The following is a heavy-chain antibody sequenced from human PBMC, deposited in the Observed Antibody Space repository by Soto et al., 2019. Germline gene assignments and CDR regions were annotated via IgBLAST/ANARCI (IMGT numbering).Heavy chain of an antibody. D-gene: IGHD1-26*01. V-gene: IGHV1-69*12. CDR1: GGTFSSYA. CDR3: ASQGGSPPEGRDYYGMDV. Sequence: QVQLVQSGAEVKKPGSSVKVSCKASGGTFSSYAISWVRQAPGQGLEWMGGIIPIFGTADYAQKFQGRVTITADESTSTAYMELSSLRSEDTAVYYCASQGGSPPEGRDYYGMDVWGQGTTVTVSS. J-gene: IGHJ6*02. CDR2: IIPIFGTA.